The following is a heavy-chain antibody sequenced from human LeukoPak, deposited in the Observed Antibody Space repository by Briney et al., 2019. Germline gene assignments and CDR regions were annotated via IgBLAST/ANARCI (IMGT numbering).Heavy chain of an antibody. CDR3: ARAAGEEQLPSYFDY. CDR2: ISYDGSNK. J-gene: IGHJ4*02. Sequence: PGASLRLSFSASGFTFSSYAMHWVRQAPGKGLEWVAVISYDGSNKYYADSVKGRFTISRDNSKNTLYLQMNSLRAEDTAVYYCARAAGEEQLPSYFDYWGQGTLVTVSS. V-gene: IGHV3-30*04. CDR1: GFTFSSYA. D-gene: IGHD6-13*01.